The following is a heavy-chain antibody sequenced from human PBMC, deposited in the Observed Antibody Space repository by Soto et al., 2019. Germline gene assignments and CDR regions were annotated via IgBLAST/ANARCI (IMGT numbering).Heavy chain of an antibody. J-gene: IGHJ4*02. CDR3: ARRGSGHTFDY. V-gene: IGHV4-39*01. CDR2: LYSGST. CDR1: GASISRGGFH. D-gene: IGHD3-10*01. Sequence: PSETLSLTCGVTGASISRGGFHWGWIRQPPGQGLEWIGSLYSGSTYYNPSLKSRVTISADTSKNEFSLRLTSVTAADTAAYYCARRGSGHTFDYWGQGTLVTVSS.